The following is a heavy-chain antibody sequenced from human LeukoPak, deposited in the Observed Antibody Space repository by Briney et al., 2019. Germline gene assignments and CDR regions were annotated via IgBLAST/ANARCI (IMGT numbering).Heavy chain of an antibody. Sequence: SETLSLTCTVSGGSISSSFYYWGWIRQPPGKGLEWIGSIYHRGSTYYNPSLKSRVTISVDTSKNQFSLKLSSVTAADTAVYYCARVDDILTGYYYFDYWGQGTLVTVSS. CDR1: GGSISSSFYY. V-gene: IGHV4-39*07. J-gene: IGHJ4*02. D-gene: IGHD3-9*01. CDR3: ARVDDILTGYYYFDY. CDR2: IYHRGST.